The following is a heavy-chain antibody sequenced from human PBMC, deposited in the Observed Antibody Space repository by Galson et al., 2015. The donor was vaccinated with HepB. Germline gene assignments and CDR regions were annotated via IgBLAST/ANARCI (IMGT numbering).Heavy chain of an antibody. CDR3: ARTTPGLGYCSSTSCHNSYYYYYGMDV. D-gene: IGHD2-2*01. Sequence: SLRLSCAASGFTFDDYGMSWVRQAPGKGLEWVSGINWNGGSTGYADSVKGRFTISRDNAKNSLYLQMNSLRAEDTALYYCARTTPGLGYCSSTSCHNSYYYYYGMDVWGQGTPVTVSS. CDR1: GFTFDDYG. J-gene: IGHJ6*02. CDR2: INWNGGST. V-gene: IGHV3-20*04.